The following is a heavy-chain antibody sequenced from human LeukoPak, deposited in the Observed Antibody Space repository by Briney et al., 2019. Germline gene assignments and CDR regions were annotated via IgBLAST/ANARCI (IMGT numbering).Heavy chain of an antibody. D-gene: IGHD6-19*01. J-gene: IGHJ4*02. CDR1: GDSTSSGDYF. V-gene: IGHV4-30-4*01. CDR2: IYYSGTT. CDR3: ARETMAGHLDY. Sequence: SQTLSLTCTVSGDSTSSGDYFWSWIRQPPGGGLEWVGYIYYSGTTYYNPSLKSRVTISVDTSKNQFSLNLTSVTAQDTAVYYCARETMAGHLDYWGQGNLVTASS.